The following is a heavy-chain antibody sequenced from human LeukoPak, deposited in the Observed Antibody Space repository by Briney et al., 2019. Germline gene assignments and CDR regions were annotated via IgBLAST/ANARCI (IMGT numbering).Heavy chain of an antibody. Sequence: ASVKVSCKASGYTFTSYGISWVRQAPGQGLEWMGGIIPIFGTANYAQKFQGRVTMTEDTSTDTAYMELSSLRSEDTAVYYCATDDCSSTSCYPAYWGQGTLVTVSS. CDR2: IIPIFGTA. V-gene: IGHV1-69*06. CDR3: ATDDCSSTSCYPAY. D-gene: IGHD2-2*01. CDR1: GYTFTSYG. J-gene: IGHJ4*02.